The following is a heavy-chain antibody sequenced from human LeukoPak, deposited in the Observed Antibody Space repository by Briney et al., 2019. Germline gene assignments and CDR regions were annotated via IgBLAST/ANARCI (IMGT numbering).Heavy chain of an antibody. CDR2: INGAGDNT. CDR1: GYTFSSHG. J-gene: IGHJ6*03. V-gene: IGHV3-23*01. Sequence: GGSLRLSCAASGYTFSSHGLTWVRQAPGKGLEWVSTINGAGDNTYYAETVKGRFTISRDNSKNTLYLQMHSLRAEDTAVYYCARGRDGYNYYYYYYMDVWGKGTTVTVSS. CDR3: ARGRDGYNYYYYYYMDV. D-gene: IGHD5-24*01.